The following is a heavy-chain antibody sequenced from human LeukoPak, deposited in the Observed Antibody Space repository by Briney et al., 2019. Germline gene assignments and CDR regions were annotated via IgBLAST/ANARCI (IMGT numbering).Heavy chain of an antibody. J-gene: IGHJ4*02. V-gene: IGHV1-2*02. Sequence: ASVKVSCKASGYTFTGYYMHWMRQAPGQGLEWMGWINPNSGDTNYAQKFQGRVTMTRDTSITTAYMELSRLRSDDTAVYYCARDLAGQYRSSTTYCTFIRDTYFDYWGQGTLVTVSS. CDR3: ARDLAGQYRSSTTYCTFIRDTYFDY. CDR2: INPNSGDT. CDR1: GYTFTGYY. D-gene: IGHD2-2*02.